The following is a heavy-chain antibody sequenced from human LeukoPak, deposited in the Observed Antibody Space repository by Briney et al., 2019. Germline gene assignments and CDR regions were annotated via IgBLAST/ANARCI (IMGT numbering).Heavy chain of an antibody. V-gene: IGHV4-31*03. CDR2: IYYSGST. D-gene: IGHD3-9*01. Sequence: SETLSLTCTVSDASISSSSYYWSWIRQHPGKGLEWIGYIYYSGSTYYNPSLKSRVTISVDTSKNQFSLKLSSVTAADTAVYYCASGAELRYFDWSPGFDYWGQGTLVTVSS. CDR3: ASGAELRYFDWSPGFDY. J-gene: IGHJ4*02. CDR1: DASISSSSYY.